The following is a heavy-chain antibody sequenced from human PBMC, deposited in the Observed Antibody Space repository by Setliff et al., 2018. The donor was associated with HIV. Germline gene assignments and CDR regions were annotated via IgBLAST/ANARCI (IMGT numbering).Heavy chain of an antibody. CDR1: GGSSNSYY. CDR3: ARATRTIFGVVYFDY. D-gene: IGHD3-3*01. V-gene: IGHV4-4*09. J-gene: IGHJ4*02. Sequence: ETLSLTCTVSGGSSNSYYWSWIRQPPGRGLEWIGYIYTSGGTNYNPSLKSRVTISVDTSKNQFSLKLNSVTAADTAVYYCARATRTIFGVVYFDYWGQGTLVTVSS. CDR2: IYTSGGT.